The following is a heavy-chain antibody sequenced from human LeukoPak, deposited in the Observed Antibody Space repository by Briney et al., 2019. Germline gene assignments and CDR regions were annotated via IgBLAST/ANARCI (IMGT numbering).Heavy chain of an antibody. CDR1: GGTFSSYA. CDR2: IIPIFGTA. CDR3: ARSGGSGRGNYVDV. V-gene: IGHV1-69*05. D-gene: IGHD3-16*01. J-gene: IGHJ6*03. Sequence: SVKVSCKASGGTFSSYAISWVRQAPGQGLEWMGGIIPIFGTANYAQKFQGRVTITTDESTSTAYMELSSLRSEDTAVYYCARSGGSGRGNYVDVWGKGTTVTVSS.